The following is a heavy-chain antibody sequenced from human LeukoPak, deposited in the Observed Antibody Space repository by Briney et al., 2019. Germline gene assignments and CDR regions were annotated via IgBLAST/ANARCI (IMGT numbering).Heavy chain of an antibody. CDR3: AIPPGGVYSPFDY. Sequence: PGGSLRLSCAASGFTFSSYAMSWVRQAPEKGLEWVSAISGSGGSTYYADSVKGRFTISRDNSKNTLYLQMNSLRAEDTAVYYCAIPPGGVYSPFDYWGQGTLVTVSS. J-gene: IGHJ4*02. CDR2: ISGSGGST. V-gene: IGHV3-23*01. CDR1: GFTFSSYA. D-gene: IGHD5/OR15-5a*01.